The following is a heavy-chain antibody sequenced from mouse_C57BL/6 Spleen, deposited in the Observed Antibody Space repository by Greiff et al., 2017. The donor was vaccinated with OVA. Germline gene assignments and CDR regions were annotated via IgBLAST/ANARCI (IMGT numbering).Heavy chain of an antibody. D-gene: IGHD2-4*01. J-gene: IGHJ4*01. CDR3: ARYYDYAAYAMDY. V-gene: IGHV1-82*01. CDR1: GYAFSSSW. CDR2: IYPGDGDT. Sequence: QVQLKQSGPELVKPGASVKISCKASGYAFSSSWMNWVKQRPGKGLEWIGRIYPGDGDTNYNGKFKGKATLTADKSSSTAYMQLSSLTSEDSAVYFCARYYDYAAYAMDYWGQGTSVTVSS.